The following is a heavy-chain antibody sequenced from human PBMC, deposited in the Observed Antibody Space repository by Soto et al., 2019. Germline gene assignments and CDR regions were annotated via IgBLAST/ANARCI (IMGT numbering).Heavy chain of an antibody. CDR2: ISAYNGNT. CDR1: GYTFTNYG. J-gene: IGHJ5*02. V-gene: IGHV1-18*01. Sequence: QVQLVQSGAEVKKPGASVKVSCKASGYTFTNYGISWVRQAPGQGLEWMGWISAYNGNTKYAKKFQGRVTMPTDTSTSTAYMELRSLRSDDTAVYYCARGVGSGSYYNQYNWFDPWGQGTLVTVSS. CDR3: ARGVGSGSYYNQYNWFDP. D-gene: IGHD3-10*01.